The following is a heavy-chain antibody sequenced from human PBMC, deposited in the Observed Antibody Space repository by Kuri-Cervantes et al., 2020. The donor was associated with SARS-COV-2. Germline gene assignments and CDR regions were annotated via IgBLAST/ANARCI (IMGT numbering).Heavy chain of an antibody. CDR3: ARAPHDYSNYKYYYGMDV. CDR1: GFTFSSYG. V-gene: IGHV3-33*01. Sequence: LSLTCAASGFTFSSYGMHWVRQAPGKGLEWVAVIWYDGSNKYYADSVKGRFTISRDNSKNTLYLQMNSLRAEDTAVYYCARAPHDYSNYKYYYGMDVWGQGTTVTVSS. J-gene: IGHJ6*02. CDR2: IWYDGSNK. D-gene: IGHD4-11*01.